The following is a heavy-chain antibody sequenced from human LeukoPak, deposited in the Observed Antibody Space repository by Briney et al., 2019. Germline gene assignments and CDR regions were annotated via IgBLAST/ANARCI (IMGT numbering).Heavy chain of an antibody. CDR3: AEDVVVVVAAKPGI. CDR2: ISGSGGST. J-gene: IGHJ4*02. Sequence: PGGSLRLSCAASGFTFSSYAMSWVRQAPGKGLEWVSGISGSGGSTYYADSVKGRFTISRDNSKNTVHLQMNSLRAEDTAVYYCAEDVVVVVAAKPGIWGQGTLVTVSS. D-gene: IGHD2-15*01. V-gene: IGHV3-23*01. CDR1: GFTFSSYA.